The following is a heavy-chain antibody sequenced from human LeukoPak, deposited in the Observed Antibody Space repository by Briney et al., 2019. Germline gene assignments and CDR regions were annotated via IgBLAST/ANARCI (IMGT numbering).Heavy chain of an antibody. J-gene: IGHJ5*02. V-gene: IGHV1-2*02. D-gene: IGHD3-10*01. CDR1: GYTFTGYY. CDR3: ARGPRITMVRGVIIKDWFDP. Sequence: ASVKVSCKASGYTFTGYYMHWVRQAPGQGLEGMGWINPNSGGTNYAQKFQGRVTMTRDTSISTAYMELSRLRSDDTAVYYCARGPRITMVRGVIIKDWFDPWGQGTLVTVSS. CDR2: INPNSGGT.